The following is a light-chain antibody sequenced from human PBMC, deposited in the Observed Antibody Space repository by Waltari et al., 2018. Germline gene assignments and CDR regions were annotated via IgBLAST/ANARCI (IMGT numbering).Light chain of an antibody. CDR2: GAS. CDR1: QSISRN. J-gene: IGKJ2*01. CDR3: QQYNNWQT. Sequence: EILMTQSPATLSVSPGERATLSCRASQSISRNLAWYQQKPGQAPRLLIYGASTRAIGIPARFSGSGSGTEFTLTISSLQSEDFAVYYCQQYNNWQTFGQGTKLEIK. V-gene: IGKV3-15*01.